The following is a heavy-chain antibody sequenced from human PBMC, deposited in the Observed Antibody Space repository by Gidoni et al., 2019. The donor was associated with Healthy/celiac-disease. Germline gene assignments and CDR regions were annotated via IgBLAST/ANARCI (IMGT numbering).Heavy chain of an antibody. D-gene: IGHD1-26*01. J-gene: IGHJ5*02. V-gene: IGHV3-66*02. CDR1: GFTASSNY. CDR3: ARELNWFDP. Sequence: EVQLVESGGGLVQPGGSLRPSCAASGFTASSNYMSWVRQAPVKGLEWFSVIYSGGSTYYADSVKGRFTISRDNSKNTLYLQMNSLRAEDTAVYYCARELNWFDPWGQGTLVTVSS. CDR2: IYSGGST.